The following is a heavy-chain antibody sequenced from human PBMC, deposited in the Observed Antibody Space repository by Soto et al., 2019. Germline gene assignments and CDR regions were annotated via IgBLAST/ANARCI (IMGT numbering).Heavy chain of an antibody. J-gene: IGHJ3*02. CDR3: RYYYDSSGYYSGAFDI. CDR2: ISGSGGST. D-gene: IGHD3-22*01. CDR1: GFTFSSYA. V-gene: IGHV3-23*01. Sequence: GGSLRLSCAASGFTFSSYAMSWVRQAPGKGLEWVSAISGSGGSTYYADSVKGRFTISRDNSKNTLYLQMNSLRAEDTAVYYCRYYYDSSGYYSGAFDIWGQGTIVTVSS.